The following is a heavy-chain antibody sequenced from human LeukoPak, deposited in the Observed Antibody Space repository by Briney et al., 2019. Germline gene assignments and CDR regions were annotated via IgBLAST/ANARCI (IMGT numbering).Heavy chain of an antibody. D-gene: IGHD2-2*01. CDR2: FDPEEGET. CDR1: GYTLTELS. CDR3: ATGVPPVGFDY. V-gene: IGHV1-24*01. Sequence: ASVKVSCKVSGYTLTELSMHWVRQAPGKALEWMGGFDPEEGETIYAQKFQGRVSMTEDTSTDKAYMELSSLRSEDTAIYYCATGVPPVGFDYWGQGTLVTVSS. J-gene: IGHJ4*02.